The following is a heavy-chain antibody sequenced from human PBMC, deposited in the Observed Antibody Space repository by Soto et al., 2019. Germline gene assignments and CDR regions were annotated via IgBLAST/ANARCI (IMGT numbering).Heavy chain of an antibody. D-gene: IGHD3-3*01. V-gene: IGHV3-30*18. CDR2: ISYDGSNK. CDR3: AKAGKKYYDFWSGPDY. CDR1: GFTFSSYG. Sequence: GGSLRLSCAASGFTFSSYGMHWVRQAPGKGLEWVAVISYDGSNKYYADSVKGRFTISRDNSNNTLYLQMNSLRAEDTALYYCAKAGKKYYDFWSGPDYWGQGTLVTVSS. J-gene: IGHJ4*02.